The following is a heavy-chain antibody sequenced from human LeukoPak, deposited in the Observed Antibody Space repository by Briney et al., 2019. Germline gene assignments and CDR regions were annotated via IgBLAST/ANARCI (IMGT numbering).Heavy chain of an antibody. CDR3: ARGVGYYGSGSYFLDY. D-gene: IGHD3-10*01. CDR2: IYSGGST. CDR1: GFTVSSNY. Sequence: GGSLRLSCAASGFTVSSNYMSWVRQAPGKGLEWVSVIYSGGSTYYADSVKGRFTISRDNSKNTLYLQMNSLRAEDTAVYYCARGVGYYGSGSYFLDYWGQGTLVIVSS. J-gene: IGHJ4*02. V-gene: IGHV3-53*01.